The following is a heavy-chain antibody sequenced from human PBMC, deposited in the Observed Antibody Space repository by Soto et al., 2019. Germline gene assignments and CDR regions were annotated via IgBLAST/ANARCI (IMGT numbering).Heavy chain of an antibody. CDR1: GGSVSSGNYY. Sequence: SETLSLTCTVSGGSVSSGNYYWSWIRRPPGKGLEWIGYIFHTGTTNYNPSLKSRVAISLDTSMNQFSLKLSSVTAADTAVYYCTRAPVSGSYCFDFWGQGTPVTVSS. V-gene: IGHV4-61*01. D-gene: IGHD1-26*01. J-gene: IGHJ4*02. CDR3: TRAPVSGSYCFDF. CDR2: IFHTGTT.